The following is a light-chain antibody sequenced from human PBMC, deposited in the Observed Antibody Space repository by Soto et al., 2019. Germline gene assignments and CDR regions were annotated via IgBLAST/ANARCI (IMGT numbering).Light chain of an antibody. V-gene: IGLV1-47*01. J-gene: IGLJ2*01. CDR1: SSNIGSNY. CDR3: AAWDDSLSGRDVV. CDR2: RNN. Sequence: QSALTQPPSASGTPGQRVTISCSGSSSNIGSNYVYWYQQLPGTAPKLLIYRNNQRPSGVPDRFSGSKSGTSAPLAISGLRSEDEADYYCAAWDDSLSGRDVVFGGGTKVTVL.